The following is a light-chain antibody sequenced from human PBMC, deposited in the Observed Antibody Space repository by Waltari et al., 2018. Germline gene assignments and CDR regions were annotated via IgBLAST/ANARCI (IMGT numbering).Light chain of an antibody. V-gene: IGKV2-30*01. CDR2: KVS. CDR3: MQGTHWPWT. Sequence: DVAMTQSPLSLPVTLGQPASISCRSSQSLVSSDGNTYFNWFQQRPGQSQRRLLYKVSNRDSGVPDRFSGSWSGTDFTLRISRVEAEDVGVYYCMQGTHWPWTCGQGTKVEIK. J-gene: IGKJ1*01. CDR1: QSLVSSDGNTY.